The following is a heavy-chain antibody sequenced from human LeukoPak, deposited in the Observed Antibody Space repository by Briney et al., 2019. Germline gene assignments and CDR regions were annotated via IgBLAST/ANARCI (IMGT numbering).Heavy chain of an antibody. CDR2: ISGSGDYI. CDR1: GFTFSSYS. J-gene: IGHJ4*02. Sequence: GGSLRLSCAASGFTFSSYSMNWVRQAPGKGLEWVSSISGSGDYISYADSVKGRFTISRDNAKNSLYLQMNSLRAEDTAVYYCARHGDCSSTSCSSLVALYYFDYWGQGTLVTVSS. CDR3: ARHGDCSSTSCSSLVALYYFDY. D-gene: IGHD2-2*03. V-gene: IGHV3-21*01.